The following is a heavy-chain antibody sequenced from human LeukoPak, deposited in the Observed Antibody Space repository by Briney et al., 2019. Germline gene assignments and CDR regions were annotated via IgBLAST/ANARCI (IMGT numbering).Heavy chain of an antibody. D-gene: IGHD5-24*01. CDR2: INHSGST. CDR1: GGSFSGYY. Sequence: PSETLSLTCAVYGGSFSGYYWSWIRQPPGKGLEWIGEINHSGSTNYNPSLKSRVTISVDTSKNQFSLKLSSVTAADTAVYYCARSRDGYYSRPRPFDYWGQGTLVTVSS. CDR3: ARSRDGYYSRPRPFDY. J-gene: IGHJ4*02. V-gene: IGHV4-34*01.